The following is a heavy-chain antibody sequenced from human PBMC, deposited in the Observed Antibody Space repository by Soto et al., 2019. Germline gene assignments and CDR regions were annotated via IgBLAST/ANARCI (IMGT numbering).Heavy chain of an antibody. V-gene: IGHV5-51*01. CDR3: TRLATYYDILSGYYFDY. J-gene: IGHJ4*02. D-gene: IGHD3-9*01. Sequence: GESVKISCNGSGYSLTSYWIAWVRQMPWKGLEWMGIIFPGDSSSRYSPSFQGQVTISADKSISTAYLQWSSLKASDTAMYYCTRLATYYDILSGYYFDYWGQGTLVTVSS. CDR2: IFPGDSSS. CDR1: GYSLTSYW.